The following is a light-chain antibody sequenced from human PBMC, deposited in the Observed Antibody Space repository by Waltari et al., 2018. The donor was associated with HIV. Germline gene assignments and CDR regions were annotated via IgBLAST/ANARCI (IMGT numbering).Light chain of an antibody. CDR1: ALPKKY. CDR3: QSTDYDGTWV. CDR2: KDN. J-gene: IGLJ3*02. V-gene: IGLV3-25*03. Sequence: SYDLTQTPSVSVSPGQTARINCSRGALPKKYSSWYRQKAGQAPILLIYKDNERSSGIPERISGSGSGTGCTLTITDVQAEDEGDYFCQSTDYDGTWVFGGGTKLTVL.